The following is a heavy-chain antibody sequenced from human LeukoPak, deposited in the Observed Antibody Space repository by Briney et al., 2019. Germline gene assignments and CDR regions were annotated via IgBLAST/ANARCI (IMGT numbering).Heavy chain of an antibody. CDR2: MTYNGNHA. J-gene: IGHJ5*01. CDR3: ARGAYGDYDS. V-gene: IGHV3-23*01. CDR1: GFAFGRHA. D-gene: IGHD4-17*01. Sequence: GGSPRLSCVASGFAFGRHAMSWVRQAPGKGLEWVSGMTYNGNHAYYADSVQGRFTISRDNSKNTLFLQMSGLRAEDTAVYFCARGAYGDYDSWGQGTLVTVSS.